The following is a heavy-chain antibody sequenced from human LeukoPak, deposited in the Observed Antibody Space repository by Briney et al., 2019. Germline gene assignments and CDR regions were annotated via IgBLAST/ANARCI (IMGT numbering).Heavy chain of an antibody. CDR3: ARGWSGSCDF. CDR1: RFTFSSYW. Sequence: TGGSLRLSCAASRFTFSSYWMNWVRQAPGKGLEWVAVIRPDGSAKSYVDSVRGRFTISRDNAQNSLDLQMNSLRVEDTAVYYCARGWSGSCDFWGQGTLVTVSS. V-gene: IGHV3-7*04. J-gene: IGHJ4*02. CDR2: IRPDGSAK. D-gene: IGHD1-26*01.